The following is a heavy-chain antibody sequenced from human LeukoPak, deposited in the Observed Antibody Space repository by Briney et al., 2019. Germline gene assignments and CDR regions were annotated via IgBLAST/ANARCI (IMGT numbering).Heavy chain of an antibody. CDR1: GGSISSGSYY. CDR2: IYTSGST. D-gene: IGHD3-3*01. J-gene: IGHJ4*02. Sequence: PSQTLSLTCTVSGGSISSGSYYWSWIRQPAGKGLEWIGRIYTSGSTNYNPSLKSRVTISVDTSKNQFSLKLSSVTAADTAVYYCARHSRITIFGVARGGFDYWGQGTLVTVSS. CDR3: ARHSRITIFGVARGGFDY. V-gene: IGHV4-61*02.